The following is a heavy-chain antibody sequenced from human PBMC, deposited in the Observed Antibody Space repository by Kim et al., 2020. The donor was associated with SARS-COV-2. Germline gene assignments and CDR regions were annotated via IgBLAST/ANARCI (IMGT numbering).Heavy chain of an antibody. CDR3: ARGALYSGSLDAFDI. Sequence: SETLSLTCTVSGGSISSSSYYWGWIRQPPGKGLEWIGSIYYSGSTYYNPSLKSRVTISVDTSKNQFSLKLSSVTAADTAVYYCARGALYSGSLDAFDIWGQGTMVTVSS. V-gene: IGHV4-39*07. CDR1: GGSISSSSYY. D-gene: IGHD1-26*01. CDR2: IYYSGST. J-gene: IGHJ3*02.